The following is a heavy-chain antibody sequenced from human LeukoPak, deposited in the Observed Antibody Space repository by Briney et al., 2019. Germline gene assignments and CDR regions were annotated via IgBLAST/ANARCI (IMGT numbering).Heavy chain of an antibody. V-gene: IGHV1-18*01. CDR3: ARKISSSWYGLDYYYYMDV. Sequence: GASVKVSCKASGYTFTSYGISWVRQAPGQGLEWMGWISAYNGNTNYAQKLQGRVTMTTDTSTSTAYMELRSLRSDDTAVYYCARKISSSWYGLDYYYYMDVWGKGTTVTVSS. D-gene: IGHD6-13*01. CDR2: ISAYNGNT. CDR1: GYTFTSYG. J-gene: IGHJ6*03.